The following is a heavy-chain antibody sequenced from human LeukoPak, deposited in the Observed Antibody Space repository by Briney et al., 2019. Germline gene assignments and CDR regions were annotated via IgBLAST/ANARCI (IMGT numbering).Heavy chain of an antibody. D-gene: IGHD2-15*01. Sequence: PSETLSLTGAVYSGAFIGYYWSWIRQPPGKGLEWIGEINDSGSVNCNPSLKNRVTLSVDTSKNQFSLRLSSVAAADTAVYYCARRLVDSGASQVSDDWGQGTLVTVSS. J-gene: IGHJ4*02. V-gene: IGHV4-34*01. CDR3: ARRLVDSGASQVSDD. CDR2: INDSGSV. CDR1: SGAFIGYY.